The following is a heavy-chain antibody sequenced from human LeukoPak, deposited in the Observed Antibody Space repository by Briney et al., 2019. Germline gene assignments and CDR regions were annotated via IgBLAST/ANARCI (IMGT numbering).Heavy chain of an antibody. V-gene: IGHV4-59*01. J-gene: IGHJ4*02. CDR3: ARAGYSSSWYFDY. Sequence: SETLSLTCTVSGGSISSYYWSWIRQPPGKGLEWIGYIYYSGSTNYNPSLKSRVTISVDTSKSQFSLKLSSVTAADTAVYYCARAGYSSSWYFDYWGQGTLVTVSS. CDR1: GGSISSYY. D-gene: IGHD6-13*01. CDR2: IYYSGST.